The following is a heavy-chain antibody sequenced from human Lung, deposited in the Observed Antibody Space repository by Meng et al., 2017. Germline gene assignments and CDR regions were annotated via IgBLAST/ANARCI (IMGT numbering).Heavy chain of an antibody. CDR2: INHSGST. Sequence: QVPLQHWGAGLLKPSETLSLPCVVSGGSFSDYYWSWIRQPPGKGLEWIGEINHSGSTNYNPSLESRATISVDTSQNNLSLKLSSVTAADSAVYYCARGPTTMAHDFDYWGQGTLVTVSS. D-gene: IGHD4-11*01. CDR3: ARGPTTMAHDFDY. J-gene: IGHJ4*02. V-gene: IGHV4-34*01. CDR1: GGSFSDYY.